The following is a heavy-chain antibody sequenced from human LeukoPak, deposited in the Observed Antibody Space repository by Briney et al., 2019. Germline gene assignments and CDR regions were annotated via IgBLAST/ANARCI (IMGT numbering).Heavy chain of an antibody. D-gene: IGHD1-26*01. CDR1: GGSISTSSYY. J-gene: IGHJ3*02. CDR2: IYYSGTT. V-gene: IGHV4-39*07. CDR3: ARDAIMGATYGPSGFDI. Sequence: SETLSLTCTVSGGSISTSSYYWGWIRQPPGKGLEWIGNIYYSGTTYYNPSLKSGVTISVDTSKNQFSLKLSSVTAADTAVYHCARDAIMGATYGPSGFDIWGQGTMVTVSS.